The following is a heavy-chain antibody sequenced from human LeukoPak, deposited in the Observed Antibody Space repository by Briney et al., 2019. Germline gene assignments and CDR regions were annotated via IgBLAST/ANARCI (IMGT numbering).Heavy chain of an antibody. Sequence: GGSLRLSCAASGFTFSSYSMNWVRQAPGKGLEWVSSISSSSSYIHYADSVKGRFTISRDNAKNSLYLQMNSLRAEDTAVYYCARDSVGATLYYYGMDVWGQGTTVTVSS. CDR2: ISSSSSYI. V-gene: IGHV3-21*01. CDR1: GFTFSSYS. J-gene: IGHJ6*02. D-gene: IGHD1-26*01. CDR3: ARDSVGATLYYYGMDV.